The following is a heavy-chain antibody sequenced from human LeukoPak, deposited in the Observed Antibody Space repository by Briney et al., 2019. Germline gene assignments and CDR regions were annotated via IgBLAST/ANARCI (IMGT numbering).Heavy chain of an antibody. Sequence: AGGSLRLSCAASGFSFNSYWINWVRQAPGKGLEWLASINQDGSEKYYVDCVKGRFTISRDNAKNSLYLQMNSLRAEDTDVYYCTTFYSRLTDYWGQGTVVTVS. CDR1: GFSFNSYW. CDR2: INQDGSEK. J-gene: IGHJ4*02. CDR3: TTFYSRLTDY. V-gene: IGHV3-7*05. D-gene: IGHD2/OR15-2a*01.